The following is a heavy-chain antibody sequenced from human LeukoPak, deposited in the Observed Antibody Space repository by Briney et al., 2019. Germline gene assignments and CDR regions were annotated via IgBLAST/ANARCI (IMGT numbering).Heavy chain of an antibody. CDR3: AREDQPRGTFDY. V-gene: IGHV3-7*05. D-gene: IGHD2-15*01. Sequence: GGTLRLSCAASGFTFSNYWMSWVRQAPGKGLEWVANIKQDGSEKYYVDSVKGRFTISRDNAKNSLYLQMNSLRAEDTALYYCAREDQPRGTFDYWGQGILVTVSS. CDR2: IKQDGSEK. J-gene: IGHJ4*02. CDR1: GFTFSNYW.